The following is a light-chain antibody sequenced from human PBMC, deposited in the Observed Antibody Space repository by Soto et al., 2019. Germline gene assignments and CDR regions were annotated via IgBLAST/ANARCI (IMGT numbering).Light chain of an antibody. Sequence: EVVLTQSPDTLSLSPGERATLSCRASQSVSSTFLAWYQQRPGQAPRLLIYGASSRATGIPDRFSGSGSGTDFTLTITRLEPEDFALYYCQKFGTSATFGQGTKVEIK. CDR1: QSVSSTF. J-gene: IGKJ1*01. CDR2: GAS. V-gene: IGKV3-20*01. CDR3: QKFGTSAT.